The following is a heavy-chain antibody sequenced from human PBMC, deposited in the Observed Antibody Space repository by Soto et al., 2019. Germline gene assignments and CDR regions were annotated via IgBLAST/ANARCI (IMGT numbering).Heavy chain of an antibody. CDR1: GLNVNINY. V-gene: IGHV3-53*01. CDR2: IHGGGNK. D-gene: IGHD3-22*01. Sequence: EVQLVESGGTVIQPGESLRLSCATSGLNVNINYVTWVRQAPGKGLEWLSIIHGGGNKFYSDSVKGRFTISRDTSKNTVYRQMNTLRVEDTAVYYCAKTRLYDNNEYHRDGFDVWGPGTAVTVSS. J-gene: IGHJ3*01. CDR3: AKTRLYDNNEYHRDGFDV.